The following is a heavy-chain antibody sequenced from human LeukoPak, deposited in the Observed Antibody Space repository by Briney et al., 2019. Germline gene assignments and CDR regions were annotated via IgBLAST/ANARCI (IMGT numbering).Heavy chain of an antibody. CDR1: GGSISSYY. D-gene: IGHD4-17*01. V-gene: IGHV4-59*08. J-gene: IGHJ5*02. Sequence: SETLSLTCTVSGGSISSYYWTWIRQPPGPGEEWIGYIYYSGSTNYNPSLKRRVTMSVDTSKTQFSLKLSSVAAADTAIYNCARHEGRYNWFDPWGQGTLVTVST. CDR3: ARHEGRYNWFDP. CDR2: IYYSGST.